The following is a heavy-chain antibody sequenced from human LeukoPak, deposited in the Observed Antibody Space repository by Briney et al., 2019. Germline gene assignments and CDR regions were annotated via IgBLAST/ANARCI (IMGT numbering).Heavy chain of an antibody. CDR3: ARGLGYSYGYREHYRDAFDI. Sequence: SETLSLTCTVSGYSISSGYYWGWIRQPPGKGLEWIGSIYHSGSTYYNPSLKSRVTISVDTSKNQFSLKLSSVTAADTAVYYCARGLGYSYGYREHYRDAFDIWGQGTMVTVSS. J-gene: IGHJ3*02. CDR2: IYHSGST. V-gene: IGHV4-38-2*02. D-gene: IGHD5-18*01. CDR1: GYSISSGYY.